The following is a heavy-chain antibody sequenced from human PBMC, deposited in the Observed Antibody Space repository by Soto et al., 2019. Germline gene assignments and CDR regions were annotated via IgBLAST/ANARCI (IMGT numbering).Heavy chain of an antibody. CDR3: ARIAASGRGWDV. Sequence: EVQLVESGGGLVQPGGSLRLSCVDSAFTFSSYWMSWVRQAPVKGLEWVGNIKQDGSEGNYVDSVKGRFTISRDNAKNSMYLQMNSLRAEDTAVYYCARIAASGRGWDVWGQGTTVVVSS. V-gene: IGHV3-7*01. D-gene: IGHD6-13*01. CDR2: IKQDGSEG. J-gene: IGHJ6*02. CDR1: AFTFSSYW.